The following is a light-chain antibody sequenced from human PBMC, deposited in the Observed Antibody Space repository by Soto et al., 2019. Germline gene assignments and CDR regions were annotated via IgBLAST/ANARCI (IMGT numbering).Light chain of an antibody. CDR2: AAS. Sequence: DIQMTQSPSSLSASVGDRVTITCRASQSISSYLNWYQQKPGKAPKLLIYAASSLQSGVSSRFNGSGSGTDFTHTISSLQPEDFATYYCHKSYSTPFTFRPGTKVDIK. J-gene: IGKJ3*01. V-gene: IGKV1-39*01. CDR3: HKSYSTPFT. CDR1: QSISSY.